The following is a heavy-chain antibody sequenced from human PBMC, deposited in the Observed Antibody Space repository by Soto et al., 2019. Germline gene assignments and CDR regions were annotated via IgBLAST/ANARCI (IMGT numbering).Heavy chain of an antibody. CDR3: ARRHSGTHGDP. CDR1: GGSFSDYY. CDR2: INHSGTT. V-gene: IGHV4-34*01. Sequence: QVQLQQWGAGLLKPSETLSLTCAVYGGSFSDYYWSWIRQPPGKGLEWIGEINHSGTTNYNPSLKRRVTISVDTSKNQFSLKLSSVTAADTAVYYCARRHSGTHGDPWGQGTLVTVSS. D-gene: IGHD1-26*01. J-gene: IGHJ5*02.